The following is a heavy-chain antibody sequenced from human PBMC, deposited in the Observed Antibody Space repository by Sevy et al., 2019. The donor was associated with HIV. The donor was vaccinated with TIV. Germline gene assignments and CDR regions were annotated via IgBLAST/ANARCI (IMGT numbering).Heavy chain of an antibody. J-gene: IGHJ4*02. CDR3: TRWKAAQSIFDY. Sequence: GGSLRLSCTASGFTFGDYCMSWVRQAPGKGLEWVAFLKSDVYGGTVDHAVSVGGRFVISRHDSKTIAYLEMNDLKTEDTGVYYCTRWKAAQSIFDYWGQGALVTVSS. D-gene: IGHD6-13*01. CDR1: GFTFGDYC. V-gene: IGHV3-49*04. CDR2: LKSDVYGGTV.